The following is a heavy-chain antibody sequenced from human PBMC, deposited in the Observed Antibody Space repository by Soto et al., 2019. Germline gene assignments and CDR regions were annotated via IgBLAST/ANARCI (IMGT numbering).Heavy chain of an antibody. CDR3: ARDGDYYDSSGQNGY. J-gene: IGHJ4*02. CDR1: GGTFSSYA. D-gene: IGHD3-22*01. Sequence: ASVKVSCKASGGTFSSYAISWVLQAPGQGLEWMGGIIPIFGTANYAQKFQGRVTITADESTSTAYMELSSLRSEDTAVYYCARDGDYYDSSGQNGYWGQGTLVTVSS. V-gene: IGHV1-69*13. CDR2: IIPIFGTA.